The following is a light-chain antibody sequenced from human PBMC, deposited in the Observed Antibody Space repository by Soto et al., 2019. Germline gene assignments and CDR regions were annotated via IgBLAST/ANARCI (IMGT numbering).Light chain of an antibody. Sequence: MTQSPGTLSVSLGERATLSCRASQSVSIHLAWYQQKPGQAPRLLIYDTSTRATGIPARFSGSGSGTEFTLTISSLQSEDFAVYYCQQYSNWPPITFGQGTRLEIK. J-gene: IGKJ5*01. V-gene: IGKV3-15*01. CDR1: QSVSIH. CDR3: QQYSNWPPIT. CDR2: DTS.